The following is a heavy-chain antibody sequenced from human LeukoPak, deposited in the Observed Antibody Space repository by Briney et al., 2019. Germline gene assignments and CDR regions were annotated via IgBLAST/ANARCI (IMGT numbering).Heavy chain of an antibody. J-gene: IGHJ4*02. CDR1: GFSFSSYN. D-gene: IGHD3-22*01. CDR2: ITTSSSYT. V-gene: IGHV3-21*04. CDR3: AKSAPSSGYSNLDY. Sequence: GGSLRLSCEASGFSFSSYNMDWVRQTPGKGLEWISSITTSSSYTFYADSVKGRFTISRDNSKNTLYLQMNSLRAEDTAVYYCAKSAPSSGYSNLDYWGQGTLVTVSS.